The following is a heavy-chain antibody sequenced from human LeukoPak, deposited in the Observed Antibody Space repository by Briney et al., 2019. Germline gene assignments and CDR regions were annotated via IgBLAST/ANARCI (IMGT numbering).Heavy chain of an antibody. V-gene: IGHV3-9*01. J-gene: IGHJ4*02. CDR3: AKELTYYYDSSGYAGPFDY. CDR2: ISWNSGSI. CDR1: GFTFDDYA. Sequence: PGGPLRLSCVASGFTFDDYAMHWVRQAPGKGLEWVSGISWNSGSIGYADSVKGRFTISRDNAKNSLYLQMNSLRAEDTALYYCAKELTYYYDSSGYAGPFDYWGQGTLVTVSS. D-gene: IGHD3-22*01.